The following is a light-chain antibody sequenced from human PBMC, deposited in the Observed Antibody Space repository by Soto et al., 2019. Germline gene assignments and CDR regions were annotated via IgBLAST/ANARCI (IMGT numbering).Light chain of an antibody. CDR3: ASWDDSLNGVV. Sequence: QSVLTQPPSASGTPGQRVTISCSGSNSNIGSNTVNWYQQLPGTAPKLLIYSNNQRPSGVPCQFSDSKSGTSASLAISGLQSEDEADYYCASWDDSLNGVVFGGGTKLTVL. CDR2: SNN. CDR1: NSNIGSNT. V-gene: IGLV1-44*01. J-gene: IGLJ2*01.